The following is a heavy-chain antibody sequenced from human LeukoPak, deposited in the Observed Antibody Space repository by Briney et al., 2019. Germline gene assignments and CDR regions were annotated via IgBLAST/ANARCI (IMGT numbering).Heavy chain of an antibody. CDR1: GFTFSSYW. J-gene: IGHJ4*02. D-gene: IGHD3-10*01. V-gene: IGHV3-7*01. Sequence: PGGSLRLSCAASGFTFSSYWMSWVRQAPGKGLEWVANIKQDGSEKYYVDSVKGRFTISRDNAKNSLYLQMNSLRAEDTAVYYCARENSGGSGSYYKRWGQGILVTVSS. CDR3: ARENSGGSGSYYKR. CDR2: IKQDGSEK.